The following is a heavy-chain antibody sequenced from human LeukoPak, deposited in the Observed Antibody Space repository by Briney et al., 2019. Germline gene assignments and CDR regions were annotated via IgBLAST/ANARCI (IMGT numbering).Heavy chain of an antibody. J-gene: IGHJ4*02. Sequence: SETLSLTCTVFGXSISNYYWSWIRQPPGKGLECIGYVSYSGRTNHNPSLKSRVTISADTSKNQFSLKLTSVTAADTAVYYCARHERGAENLDYWGQGTLVTVSS. CDR2: VSYSGRT. V-gene: IGHV4-59*08. CDR1: GXSISNYY. CDR3: ARHERGAENLDY. D-gene: IGHD1-1*01.